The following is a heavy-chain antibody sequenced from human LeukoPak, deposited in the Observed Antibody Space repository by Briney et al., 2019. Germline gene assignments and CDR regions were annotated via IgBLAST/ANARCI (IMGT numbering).Heavy chain of an antibody. CDR2: INGDGTGT. CDR3: TRDFDAATGY. D-gene: IGHD3-9*01. CDR1: GFTFSYYW. V-gene: IGHV3-74*01. J-gene: IGHJ4*02. Sequence: PGGSLRLSCAASGFTFSYYWMHWVRQTPGKGPMWASRINGDGTGTNYADSVKGRFTISRDNAKNTLYLQMNSLRAEDTAVYYCTRDFDAATGYWGQGTLVTVSS.